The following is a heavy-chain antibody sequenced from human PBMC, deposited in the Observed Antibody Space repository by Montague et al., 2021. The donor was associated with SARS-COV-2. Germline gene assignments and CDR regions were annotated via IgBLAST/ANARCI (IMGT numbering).Heavy chain of an antibody. D-gene: IGHD6-13*01. CDR3: ARDHPVQYSGGWYDY. CDR2: ISSRSTYL. CDR1: GFTFSHHT. Sequence: SLRLSCAASGFTFSHHTMHWVRQAPGKGLEWVSSISSRSTYLYYAGSMXGRFTISRDNARNSLYLQMNSLRAEDTAVYYRARDHPVQYSGGWYDYWGQGTLVTVSS. V-gene: IGHV3-21*01. J-gene: IGHJ4*02.